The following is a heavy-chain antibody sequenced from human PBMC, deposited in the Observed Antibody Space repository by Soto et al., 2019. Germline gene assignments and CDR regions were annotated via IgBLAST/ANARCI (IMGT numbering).Heavy chain of an antibody. V-gene: IGHV2-5*01. D-gene: IGHD1-7*01. J-gene: IGHJ4*02. CDR3: TRSTNWNYEYYFDY. CDR2: ISWNDEK. Sequence: SGPTLVNPTQTLTLTCTFSGISLSTNGVRVGWIRQPPGMALEWLAIISWNDEKHYSPSLKNRLTVSKDTSKSQVVLTLTNVDPLDTATYYCTRSTNWNYEYYFDYWGQGTLVTVS. CDR1: GISLSTNGVR.